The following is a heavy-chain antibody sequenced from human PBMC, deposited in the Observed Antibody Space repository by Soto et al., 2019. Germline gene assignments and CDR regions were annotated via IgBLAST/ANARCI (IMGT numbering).Heavy chain of an antibody. Sequence: VASVKVSCKASGYTFTNYYMHWVRQAPGQGLEWMGVISPSGSATYAQKFRGRATMTSDTSTSTVYMELGSLRSEDTAVYYCVRDPWNYWGPGTLVTVSS. J-gene: IGHJ4*02. CDR1: GYTFTNYY. D-gene: IGHD3-3*01. CDR2: ISPSGSA. V-gene: IGHV1-46*01. CDR3: VRDPWNY.